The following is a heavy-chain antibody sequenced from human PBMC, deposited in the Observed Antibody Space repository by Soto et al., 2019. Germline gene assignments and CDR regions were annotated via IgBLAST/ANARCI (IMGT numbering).Heavy chain of an antibody. CDR3: ASPHYGSGPTPSYGMDV. CDR2: IYYSGST. CDR1: GGSISSSSYY. V-gene: IGHV4-39*01. Sequence: SETLSLTCTVSGGSISSSSYYWGWIRQPPGKGLEWIGSIYYSGSTYYNPSLKSRVTISVDTSKNQFSLKLSSVTAADTAVYYCASPHYGSGPTPSYGMDVWGQGTTVTVSS. D-gene: IGHD3-10*01. J-gene: IGHJ6*02.